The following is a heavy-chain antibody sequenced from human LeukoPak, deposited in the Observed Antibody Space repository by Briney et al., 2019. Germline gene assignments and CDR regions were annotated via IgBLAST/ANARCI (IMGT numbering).Heavy chain of an antibody. CDR2: ISSSSSYI. D-gene: IGHD3-10*01. CDR1: GFTFSSYS. V-gene: IGHV3-21*01. CDR3: ARAPYYYGSGSYP. Sequence: PGGSLRLSCAASGFTFSSYSMNWVRQAPGKGLEWVSSISSSSSYIYYADSVKGRFTVSRDNAKSSLYLQMNSLRAKDTAVYYCARAPYYYGSGSYPWGQGTLVTVSS. J-gene: IGHJ5*02.